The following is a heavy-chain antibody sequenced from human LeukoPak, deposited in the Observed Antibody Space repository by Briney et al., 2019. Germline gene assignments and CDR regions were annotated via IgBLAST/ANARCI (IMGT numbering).Heavy chain of an antibody. V-gene: IGHV4-59*08. J-gene: IGHJ4*02. CDR1: GGSISYYY. Sequence: PSETLSLTCSVSGGSISYYYWSWIRQPPGKGLEWIGYSHDSGESNYNPSLQSRVIISRDTSKNQFSLNLMSVTAADTAVYYCAASSHSGSYRAYWGQGTPVTVPS. D-gene: IGHD3-10*01. CDR3: AASSHSGSYRAY. CDR2: SHDSGES.